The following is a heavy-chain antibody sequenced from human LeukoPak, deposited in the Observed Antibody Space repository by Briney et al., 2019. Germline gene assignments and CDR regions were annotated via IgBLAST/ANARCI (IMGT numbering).Heavy chain of an antibody. CDR3: ARDLVLYSSSSVNWFDP. CDR1: GGSFSGYY. D-gene: IGHD6-6*01. J-gene: IGHJ5*02. V-gene: IGHV4-34*01. Sequence: SETLSLTCAVYGGSFSGYYWSWIRQPPGKGLEWIGEINHSGSTNYNPSLKSRVTISVDTSKNQFSLKLSSVTAADTAVYYCARDLVLYSSSSVNWFDPWGQGTLVTVSS. CDR2: INHSGST.